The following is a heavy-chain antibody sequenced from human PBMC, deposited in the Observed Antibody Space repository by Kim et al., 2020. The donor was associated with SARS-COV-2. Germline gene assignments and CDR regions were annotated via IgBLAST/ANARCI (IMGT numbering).Heavy chain of an antibody. J-gene: IGHJ5*02. CDR1: GYTLTELS. V-gene: IGHV1-24*01. CDR3: ATPYYDILTGYLHANWFDP. Sequence: ASVKVSCKVSGYTLTELSMHWVRQAPGKGLEWMGGFDPEDGETIYAQKFQGRVTMTEDTSTDTAYMELSSLRSEDTAVYYCATPYYDILTGYLHANWFDPWGQGTLVTVSS. CDR2: FDPEDGET. D-gene: IGHD3-9*01.